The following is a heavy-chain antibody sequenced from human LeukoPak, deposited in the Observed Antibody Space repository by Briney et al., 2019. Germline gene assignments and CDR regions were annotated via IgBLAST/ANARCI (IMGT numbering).Heavy chain of an antibody. D-gene: IGHD6-13*01. CDR3: ARHVIAAAERFDY. CDR1: GGSINSYSYY. J-gene: IGHJ4*02. V-gene: IGHV4-39*01. CDR2: IFYSGST. Sequence: SETLSLTCNVSGGSINSYSYYWGWIRQSPEKGLEWIGSIFYSGSTFYYPSFKSRVTISVDRSKNQFSLELRSVTAADTAVYFCARHVIAAAERFDYWGQGTRVTVSS.